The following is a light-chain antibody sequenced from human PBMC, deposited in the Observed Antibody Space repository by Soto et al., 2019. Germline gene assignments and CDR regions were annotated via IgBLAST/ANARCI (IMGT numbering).Light chain of an antibody. CDR1: QGISSY. CDR2: AAS. V-gene: IGKV1-8*01. Sequence: AIRMTQSPSSFSASTGDRVTITCRASQGISSYLAWYQQKPGKAPKLLIYAASTLQSGVPSRFSGSGSGTDFTLTISCLQSEDFATYYCQQYYSYPPTFVQGTKVDIK. CDR3: QQYYSYPPT. J-gene: IGKJ1*01.